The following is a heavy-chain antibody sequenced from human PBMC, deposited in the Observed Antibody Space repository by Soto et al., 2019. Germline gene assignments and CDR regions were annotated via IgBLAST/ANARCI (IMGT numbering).Heavy chain of an antibody. CDR2: INPNSGGT. D-gene: IGHD3-22*01. CDR1: GYTFTGYY. Sequence: ASVKVSCKASGYTFTGYYMHWVRQAPGQVLEWMGWINPNSGGTNYAQKFQGWVTMTRDTYISTAYMELSRLRSDDTAVYYCARDSYYVSSGRGYLDGMDVWGPATTVSVS. V-gene: IGHV1-2*04. J-gene: IGHJ6*02. CDR3: ARDSYYVSSGRGYLDGMDV.